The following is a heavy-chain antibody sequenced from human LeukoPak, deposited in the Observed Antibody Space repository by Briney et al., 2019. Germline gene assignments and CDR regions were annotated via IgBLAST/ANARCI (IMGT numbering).Heavy chain of an antibody. J-gene: IGHJ4*02. CDR1: GGSISGHY. D-gene: IGHD6-13*01. CDR3: ARGGVSSSWTPGY. V-gene: IGHV4-59*11. Sequence: SETLSLTCTVSGGSISGHYWSWLRQPPGKGLEWIGYIYYTGGTSYNPSLKSRVTISVDTSKNQFSLKVSSVTAADTAVYYCARGGVSSSWTPGYWGQGTLVTVSS. CDR2: IYYTGGT.